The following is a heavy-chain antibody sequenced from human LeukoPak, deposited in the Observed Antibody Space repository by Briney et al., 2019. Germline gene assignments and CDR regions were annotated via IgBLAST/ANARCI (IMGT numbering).Heavy chain of an antibody. J-gene: IGHJ4*02. CDR1: GFTFISYA. D-gene: IGHD3-3*01. CDR3: ARERGIFGVVIVYYFDY. CDR2: ISFHGTDS. Sequence: GGSLRLSCAASGFTFISYAIHWVRQAPGKGLEWVAVISFHGTDSFYADSVKGRFTISRDNAKNSLYLQMNSLRAEDTAVYYCARERGIFGVVIVYYFDYWGQGTLVTVSS. V-gene: IGHV3-30*04.